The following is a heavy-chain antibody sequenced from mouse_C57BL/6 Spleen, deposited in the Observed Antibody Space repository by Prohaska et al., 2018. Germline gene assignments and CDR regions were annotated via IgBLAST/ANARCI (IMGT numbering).Heavy chain of an antibody. J-gene: IGHJ4*01. Sequence: QVQLQQPGTELVNPGASVKLSCKASGYTFTSYWMHWVKQRPGHGLEWIGNINPSNGGTNYNEKFKSKATLTVDKSSSTAYMQLSSLTSEESAVYYCARGTTVVDDYAMDYWGQGTSVTVSS. D-gene: IGHD1-1*01. CDR3: ARGTTVVDDYAMDY. CDR1: GYTFTSYW. CDR2: INPSNGGT. V-gene: IGHV1-53*01.